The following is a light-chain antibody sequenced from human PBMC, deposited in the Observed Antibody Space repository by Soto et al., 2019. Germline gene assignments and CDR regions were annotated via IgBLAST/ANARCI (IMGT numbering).Light chain of an antibody. CDR2: ESS. J-gene: IGLJ2*01. CDR3: CSYAGSSTVV. Sequence: QSVLTQPASVSGSPGQSITMACTGTSSDVGSYNLVSWYQQHPGKAPKLMIYESSKRPSGVSSRFSGSKSGNTASLTISGLQAEDAADYYCCSYAGSSTVVFGGGTKLTVL. CDR1: SSDVGSYNL. V-gene: IGLV2-23*01.